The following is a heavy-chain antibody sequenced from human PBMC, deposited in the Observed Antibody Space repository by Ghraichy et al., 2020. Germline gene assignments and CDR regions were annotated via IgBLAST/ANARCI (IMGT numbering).Heavy chain of an antibody. V-gene: IGHV1-2*06. CDR3: ARAPPYDCWSAYPLDY. Sequence: ASVKVSCKASGYTFTDYYVHWVRQAPGQGLEWMGRINPNSGGTYYSQKFQGSITMTTDTSISTAYLELSSLKSDDTAVYYCARAPPYDCWSAYPLDYWGQGSLVTVSA. J-gene: IGHJ4*02. CDR2: INPNSGGT. D-gene: IGHD3-3*01. CDR1: GYTFTDYY.